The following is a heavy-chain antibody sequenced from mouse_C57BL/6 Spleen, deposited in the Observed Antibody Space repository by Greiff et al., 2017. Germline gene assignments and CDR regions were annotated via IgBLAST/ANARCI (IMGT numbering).Heavy chain of an antibody. CDR2: IDPSDSET. V-gene: IGHV1-52*01. D-gene: IGHD2-4*01. CDR1: GYTFTSYW. Sequence: VQLQQPGAELVRPGSSVKLSCKASGYTFTSYWMHWVKQRPIQGLEWIGNIDPSDSETHYNQKFKDKATLTVDKSSSTAYMQLSSLTSEDSAVYYCARVYDYDVWFAYWGQGTLVTVSA. J-gene: IGHJ3*01. CDR3: ARVYDYDVWFAY.